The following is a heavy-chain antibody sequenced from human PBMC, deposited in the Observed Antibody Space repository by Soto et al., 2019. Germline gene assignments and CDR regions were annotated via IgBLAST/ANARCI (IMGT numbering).Heavy chain of an antibody. CDR1: GFTFSSYA. CDR2: ISYDGSNK. J-gene: IGHJ5*02. D-gene: IGHD1-1*01. V-gene: IGHV3-30-3*01. Sequence: QVQLVESGGGVVQPGRSLRLSCAASGFTFSSYAMHWVRQAPGKGLEWVAVISYDGSNKYYADSVKGRFTISRDNSKNTLYLQMNSLRAEDTAVYYCAREGWAGTPLRFDPWGQGTLFTVSS. CDR3: AREGWAGTPLRFDP.